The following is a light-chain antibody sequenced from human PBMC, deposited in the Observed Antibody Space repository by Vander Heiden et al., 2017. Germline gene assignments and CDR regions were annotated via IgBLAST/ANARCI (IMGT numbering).Light chain of an antibody. J-gene: IGKJ1*01. V-gene: IGKV4-1*01. CDR1: QSVLYSSNNKNY. CDR2: WAS. CDR3: QQYYSTPRT. Sequence: DIVMNQSPDSLAVSLGERATINCKSSQSVLYSSNNKNYLAWYQQKPGQPPKLLIYWASTRESGVPDRLSGSGSGTDFTLTIISLQAEDVAVYYCQQYYSTPRTFGQGTKVEIK.